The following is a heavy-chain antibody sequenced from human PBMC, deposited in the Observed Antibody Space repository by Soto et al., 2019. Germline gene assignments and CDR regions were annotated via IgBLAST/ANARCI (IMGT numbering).Heavy chain of an antibody. CDR2: MNPNSGNT. V-gene: IGHV1-8*01. CDR3: ARVGSFTDLRRSDGSLDY. Sequence: QVQLVQSGAEVKKPGASVKVSCKASGYTFTSYDINWVRQATGQGLEWMGWMNPNSGNTGYAQKFQGRVTMTRNTSISTAYMELRILRSADTAVYYCARVGSFTDLRRSDGSLDYWGQGTLVTVSS. CDR1: GYTFTSYD. J-gene: IGHJ4*02. D-gene: IGHD3-10*01.